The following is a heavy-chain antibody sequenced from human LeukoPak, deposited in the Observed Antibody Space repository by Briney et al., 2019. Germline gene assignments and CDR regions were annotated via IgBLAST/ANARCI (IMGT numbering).Heavy chain of an antibody. V-gene: IGHV1-3*03. D-gene: IGHD6-13*01. CDR3: ARGSGIAAQVDP. CDR2: INTGNGNT. CDR1: GYTFTSYT. J-gene: IGHJ5*02. Sequence: APVKVSCKASGYTFTSYTMHWVRQAPGQRLEWMGWINTGNGNTKYSQEFQGRVTMTRDMSTSTVYMELSSLRSEDTAVYYCARGSGIAAQVDPWGQGTLVTVSS.